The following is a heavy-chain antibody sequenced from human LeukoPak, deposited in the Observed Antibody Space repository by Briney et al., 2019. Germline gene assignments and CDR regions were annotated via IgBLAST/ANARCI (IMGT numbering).Heavy chain of an antibody. Sequence: ASVKVSCKASGYTFTSYYLHWVRQAPGQGLEWMGIIYPSGGSTTYAQEFQGRVTMTRDTSANSVYMDLSSLRAEDTAVYYCARGEPHSELRSDWGQGTLVTVSS. V-gene: IGHV1-46*01. CDR3: ARGEPHSELRSD. D-gene: IGHD1-7*01. J-gene: IGHJ4*02. CDR2: IYPSGGST. CDR1: GYTFTSYY.